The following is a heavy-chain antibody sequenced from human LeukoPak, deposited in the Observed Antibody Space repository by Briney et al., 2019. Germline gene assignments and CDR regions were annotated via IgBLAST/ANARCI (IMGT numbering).Heavy chain of an antibody. D-gene: IGHD3-22*01. V-gene: IGHV7-4-1*02. J-gene: IGHJ4*02. CDR2: INTNTGNP. CDR3: AYSGYYDGSGYNFDY. Sequence: GASVKVSCKASGYTFTSYAMNWVRQAPGQGLEWMGWINTNTGNPTYAQGFTGRFVFSLDTSVSTAYLQISSLKAEDTTVYYCAYSGYYDGSGYNFDYWGQGTLVTVSS. CDR1: GYTFTSYA.